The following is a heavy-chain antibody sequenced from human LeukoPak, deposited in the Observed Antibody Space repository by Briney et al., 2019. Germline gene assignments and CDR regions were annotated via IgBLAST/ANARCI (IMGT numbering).Heavy chain of an antibody. D-gene: IGHD3-22*01. J-gene: IGHJ4*02. CDR2: IYHSGST. CDR1: GGSISSSSYY. V-gene: IGHV4-39*07. CDR3: ARDYYDSSGY. Sequence: SETLSLTCTVSGGSISSSSYYWGWIRQPPGKGLEWIGSIYHSGSTYYNPSLKSRVTISVDTSKNQSSLKLSSVTAADTAVYYCARDYYDSSGYWGQGTLVTVSS.